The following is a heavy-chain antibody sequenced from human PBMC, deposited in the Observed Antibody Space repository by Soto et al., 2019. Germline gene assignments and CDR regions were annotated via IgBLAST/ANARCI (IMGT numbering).Heavy chain of an antibody. V-gene: IGHV3-23*01. CDR3: AKSCYVDSSGDFYDF. D-gene: IGHD3-22*01. CDR2: IGGRGTSA. Sequence: EVQLLESGGGLVQPGGSLRLSCAASGFSFSNYAMSWVRQAPGKGLEWLSGIGGRGTSAYYADSVKGRFAISRDNSENTVFLQLNSLGADDTAVYFCAKSCYVDSSGDFYDFWGQGTLVTVSS. J-gene: IGHJ4*02. CDR1: GFSFSNYA.